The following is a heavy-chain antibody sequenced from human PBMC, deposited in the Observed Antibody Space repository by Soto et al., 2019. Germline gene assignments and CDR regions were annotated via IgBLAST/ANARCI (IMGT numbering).Heavy chain of an antibody. CDR3: ARVGGCSGGSCYYWYYGMDV. CDR1: GGSISSYY. CDR2: IYYSGST. Sequence: LSLTCTVSGGSISSYYWSWIRQPPGKGLEWIGYIYYSGSTNYNPSLKSRVTISVDTSKNQSSLKLSSVTAADTAVYYCARVGGCSGGSCYYWYYGMDVWGQGTTVTVSS. D-gene: IGHD2-15*01. J-gene: IGHJ6*02. V-gene: IGHV4-59*01.